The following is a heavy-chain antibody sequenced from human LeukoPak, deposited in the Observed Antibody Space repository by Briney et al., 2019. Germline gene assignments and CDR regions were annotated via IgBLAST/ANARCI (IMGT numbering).Heavy chain of an antibody. CDR3: AKDRSVAAADYYFDY. CDR2: TSYDGRNK. V-gene: IGHV3-30*18. CDR1: GFAFSNYG. J-gene: IGHJ4*02. D-gene: IGHD6-13*01. Sequence: GGSLRPSCAASGFAFSNYGMHWVRQAPGKGLEWVAVTSYDGRNKYHADPVRGRFTISRDNSMNTLYLQMNSLRAEDTAVYYCAKDRSVAAADYYFDYWGQGTLVTVSS.